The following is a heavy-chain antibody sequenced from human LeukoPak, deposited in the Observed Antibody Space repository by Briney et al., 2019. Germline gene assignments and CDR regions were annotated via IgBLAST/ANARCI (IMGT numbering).Heavy chain of an antibody. V-gene: IGHV4-59*01. CDR2: IYYSGST. D-gene: IGHD2-2*01. CDR1: GGSISSYY. J-gene: IGHJ5*02. CDR3: ARASPRYCSSTSCLNNWFDP. Sequence: PSETLSLTCTVSGGSISSYYWSWIRQPPGKGLEWIGYIYYSGSTNYNPSLKSRVTISVDTSKNQFSLKLSSVTAADTAVYYCARASPRYCSSTSCLNNWFDPWGQGTLVTVSS.